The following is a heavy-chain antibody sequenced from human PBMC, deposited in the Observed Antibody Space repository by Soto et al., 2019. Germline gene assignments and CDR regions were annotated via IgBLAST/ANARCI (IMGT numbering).Heavy chain of an antibody. CDR1: GFTLSSYV. D-gene: IGHD1-26*01. CDR3: ARDLYGSWSYDY. CDR2: ISYDGNNK. V-gene: IGHV3-30-3*01. Sequence: QVQLVESGGGVVQPGRSLRLSCAASGFTLSSYVMHWVRQAPGKGLEWVAVISYDGNNKYYADSVKGRFTISRDNSKNTLYLQMNSLRAEDTAVYYCARDLYGSWSYDYWGQGTLVTVSS. J-gene: IGHJ4*02.